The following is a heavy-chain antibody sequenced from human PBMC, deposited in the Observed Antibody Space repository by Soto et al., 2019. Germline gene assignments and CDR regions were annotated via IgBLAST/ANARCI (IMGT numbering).Heavy chain of an antibody. D-gene: IGHD6-19*01. V-gene: IGHV1-69*12. CDR1: GGTFSSYA. J-gene: IGHJ6*02. CDR3: ARSGYSSGWYETYYYYGMDV. CDR2: IIPIFGTA. Sequence: QVQLVQSGAEVKKPGSSVKVSCKASGGTFSSYAISWVRQAPGQGLEWMGGIIPIFGTANYAQKFQGRVTITADESTSTAYMELSSLRSEDTAVYYCARSGYSSGWYETYYYYGMDVWGQGPTVTVSS.